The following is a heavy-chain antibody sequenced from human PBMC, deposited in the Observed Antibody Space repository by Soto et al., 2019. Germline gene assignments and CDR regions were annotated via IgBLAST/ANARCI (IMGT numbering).Heavy chain of an antibody. CDR3: ARYLYCSGGSCYRRFDY. CDR1: GYTFTSYD. CDR2: MTPNSGHT. Sequence: ASVKVSCKASGYTFTSYDINSVRQATGQGLEWMGWMTPNSGHTGYAQKFQSKVTMTRDTSISPAYMELSSLISEDTAVYYCARYLYCSGGSCYRRFDYWGQGTLVTVSS. D-gene: IGHD2-15*01. J-gene: IGHJ4*02. V-gene: IGHV1-8*01.